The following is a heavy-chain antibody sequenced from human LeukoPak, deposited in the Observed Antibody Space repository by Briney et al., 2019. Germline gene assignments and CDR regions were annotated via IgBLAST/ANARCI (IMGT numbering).Heavy chain of an antibody. Sequence: PGGSLRLSCSASGSTFRSYAMHWVRQAPGKGLEYVSAISSNGGSKHHADSVKGRFTISRDNSKNTVYLQMSSVRAEDTAVYCCVKGGGSSSWYGNFDYWGQGTLVTVSS. J-gene: IGHJ4*02. CDR1: GSTFRSYA. V-gene: IGHV3-64D*06. CDR3: VKGGGSSSWYGNFDY. CDR2: ISSNGGSK. D-gene: IGHD6-13*01.